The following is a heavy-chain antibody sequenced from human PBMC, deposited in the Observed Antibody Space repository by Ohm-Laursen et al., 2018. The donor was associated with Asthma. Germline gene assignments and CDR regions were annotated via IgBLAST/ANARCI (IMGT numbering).Heavy chain of an antibody. CDR2: IYYSWST. J-gene: IGHJ4*02. D-gene: IGHD6-13*01. CDR3: ARLTTYSLVDY. V-gene: IGHV4-31*03. Sequence: SDTLSLTCTVSGASITSAPYYWNWIRQHPGKGLEWIGYIYYSWSTYYNPSLESRVTISLDSSKNRFSLKLSSVTAADTAVYYCARLTTYSLVDYWGQGTLVTVSS. CDR1: GASITSAPYY.